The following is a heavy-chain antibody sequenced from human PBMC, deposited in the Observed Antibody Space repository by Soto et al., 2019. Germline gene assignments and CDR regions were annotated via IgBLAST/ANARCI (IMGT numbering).Heavy chain of an antibody. CDR2: IKPDGSEK. J-gene: IGHJ3*02. V-gene: IGHV3-7*04. D-gene: IGHD3-22*01. CDR1: GFTFSTYW. CDR3: ARGDYYDSSGPFSDAFDI. Sequence: GGSLRLSCAASGFTFSTYWMSWVRQAPGKGLEWVANIKPDGSEKWYVDSVKGRFTIFRDNAKNSLYLQMNSLRAEDTAVYYCARGDYYDSSGPFSDAFDIWGQGTMVTVSS.